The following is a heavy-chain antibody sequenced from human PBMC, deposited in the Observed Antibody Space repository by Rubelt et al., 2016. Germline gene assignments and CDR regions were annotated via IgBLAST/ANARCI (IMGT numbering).Heavy chain of an antibody. D-gene: IGHD2-2*01. V-gene: IGHV4-39*07. CDR2: INHSGST. J-gene: IGHJ4*02. CDR1: GGSISSSSYY. CDR3: ARGRTAIDSTPLVVDY. Sequence: QLQLQESGPGLVKPSETLSLTCTVSGGSISSSSYYWGWIRQPPGKGLEWIGEINHSGSTNYNPSLKGRVTISVDTSKNQFSLKLSSVTAADTAVYYCARGRTAIDSTPLVVDYWGQGTLVTVSS.